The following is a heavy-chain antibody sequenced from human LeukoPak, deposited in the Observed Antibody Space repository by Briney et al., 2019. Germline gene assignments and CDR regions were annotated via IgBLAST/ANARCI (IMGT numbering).Heavy chain of an antibody. CDR3: ARNYDDAFDI. CDR2: ISGSGGST. Sequence: PGGSLRLSCAASGFTFSSYAMSWVRQAPGKGLEWISGISGSGGSTYYADSVKGRFTISRDNSKNTLYLQINSLRAEDTAVYYCARNYDDAFDIWGQGTMVTVSS. D-gene: IGHD3-3*01. J-gene: IGHJ3*02. V-gene: IGHV3-23*01. CDR1: GFTFSSYA.